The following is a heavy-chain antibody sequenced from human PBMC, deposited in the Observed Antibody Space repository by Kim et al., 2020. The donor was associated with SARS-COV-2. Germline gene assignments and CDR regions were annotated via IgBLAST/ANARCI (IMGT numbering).Heavy chain of an antibody. CDR2: IWYDGSNK. CDR3: ARDVSGRYGGPSLNYYYYGMDV. CDR1: GFTFSSYG. D-gene: IGHD3-10*01. Sequence: GGSLRLSCAASGFTFSSYGMHWVRQAPGKGLEWVAVIWYDGSNKYYADSVKGRFTISRDNSKNTLYLQMNSLRAEDTAVYYCARDVSGRYGGPSLNYYYYGMDVWGQGTTGTVSS. V-gene: IGHV3-33*01. J-gene: IGHJ6*02.